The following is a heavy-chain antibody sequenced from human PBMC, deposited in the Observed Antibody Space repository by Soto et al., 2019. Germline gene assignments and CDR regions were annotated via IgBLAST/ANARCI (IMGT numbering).Heavy chain of an antibody. CDR3: TTLYDFWSGYYDYYGMDV. Sequence: GGSLRLSCAASGVTFSNAWMNWVRQAPGKGLEWVGRIKSKTDGGTTDYAAPVKGRFTISRDDSKNTLYPQMNSLKTEDTAVYYCTTLYDFWSGYYDYYGMDVWGQGTTVTVSS. J-gene: IGHJ6*02. CDR1: GVTFSNAW. D-gene: IGHD3-3*01. CDR2: IKSKTDGGTT. V-gene: IGHV3-15*07.